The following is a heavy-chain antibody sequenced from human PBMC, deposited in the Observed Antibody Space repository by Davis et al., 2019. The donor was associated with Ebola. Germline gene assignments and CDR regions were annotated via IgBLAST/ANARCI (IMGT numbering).Heavy chain of an antibody. Sequence: GESLKISCVASGFSFSNYWMTWVCQAPGKGLQWVANIKPDGTETEFVDSLKGRFIITRDNAKNSLYLQMNSLRVEKTAVYYCARSPYEVAGDSWGQGTLVTVSS. J-gene: IGHJ4*02. V-gene: IGHV3-7*01. CDR3: ARSPYEVAGDS. CDR2: IKPDGTET. D-gene: IGHD6-19*01. CDR1: GFSFSNYW.